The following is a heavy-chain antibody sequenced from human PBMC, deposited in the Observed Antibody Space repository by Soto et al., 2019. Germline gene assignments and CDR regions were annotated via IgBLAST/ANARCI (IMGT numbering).Heavy chain of an antibody. D-gene: IGHD6-19*01. CDR2: ITGSGSST. CDR3: AKGRGSGTYYFDY. Sequence: GGSLRLSCAASGFTFSSYAMNWVRQAPGKGLEWVSSITGSGSSTYYADSVKGRFTISRDNSKNTLYLQMNSLRAEDTAVYYCAKGRGSGTYYFDYWGQGTLVTVS. V-gene: IGHV3-23*01. CDR1: GFTFSSYA. J-gene: IGHJ4*02.